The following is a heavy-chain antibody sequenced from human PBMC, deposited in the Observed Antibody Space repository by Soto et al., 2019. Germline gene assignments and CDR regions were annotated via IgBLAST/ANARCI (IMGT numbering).Heavy chain of an antibody. CDR2: IYYSGST. CDR3: AREHGFSYGLNYFDP. CDR1: GGSISSYY. V-gene: IGHV4-59*01. Sequence: SETLSLTCTVSGGSISSYYWSWIRQPPGKGLEWIGYIYYSGSTNYNPSLKSRVTISVDTSKNQFSLKLSSVTAADTAVYHCAREHGFSYGLNYFDPWGQGTLVTVSS. D-gene: IGHD5-18*01. J-gene: IGHJ5*02.